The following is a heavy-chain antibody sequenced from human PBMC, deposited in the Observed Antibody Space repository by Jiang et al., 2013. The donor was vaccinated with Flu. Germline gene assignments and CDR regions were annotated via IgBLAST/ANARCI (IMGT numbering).Heavy chain of an antibody. CDR2: IYYSGST. J-gene: IGHJ6*02. CDR3: ARWGIAAAVPTSSYYYGMDV. V-gene: IGHV4-39*01. D-gene: IGHD6-13*01. Sequence: ELLKPSETLSLTCTVSGGSISSSSYYWGWIRQPPGKGLEWIGSIYYSGSTYYNPSLKSRVTISVDTSKNQFSLKLSSVTAADTAVYYCARWGIAAAVPTSSYYYGMDVWGQGTTVTVSS. CDR1: GGSISSSSYY.